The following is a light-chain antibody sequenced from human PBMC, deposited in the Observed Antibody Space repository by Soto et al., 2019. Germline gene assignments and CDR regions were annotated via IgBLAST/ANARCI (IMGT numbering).Light chain of an antibody. Sequence: DSQMTQYPSTLSASIGDRVTITCRAGQSISSWWAWYQQKPGKAPKLLISKASTLQSGVPPRFSGSGSGTEFALTISSLQPDDFVTYYCQQYESYPMTFRGGTKVEIK. V-gene: IGKV1-5*03. J-gene: IGKJ4*01. CDR2: KAS. CDR1: QSISSW. CDR3: QQYESYPMT.